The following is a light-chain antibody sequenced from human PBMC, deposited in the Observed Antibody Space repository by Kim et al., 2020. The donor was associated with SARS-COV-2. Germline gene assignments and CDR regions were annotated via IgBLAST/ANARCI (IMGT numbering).Light chain of an antibody. CDR3: SSYTSSSTFN. J-gene: IGLJ1*01. CDR2: DVS. Sequence: GQSVTIACTGTSSEVGGYNYVSWYQQRPGKAPKLMIDDVSKRPSGVSNRFSGSKSGNTASLTISGLQAEDEADYCCSSYTSSSTFNFGTGTKVTVL. V-gene: IGLV2-14*04. CDR1: SSEVGGYNY.